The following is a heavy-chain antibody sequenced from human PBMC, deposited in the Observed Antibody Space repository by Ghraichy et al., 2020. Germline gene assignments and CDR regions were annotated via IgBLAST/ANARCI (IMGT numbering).Heavy chain of an antibody. CDR3: ASGSYSVYYSDY. V-gene: IGHV4-28*01. J-gene: IGHJ4*02. Sequence: SETLSLTCAVSGYSISSNNWWGWIRQPPGKGLEWIGCIYYSGSTYYNPSLKSRVTMSVDTSKNQFSLKLSSVTAVDTAVYYCASGSYSVYYSDYWGQGTLVTVSS. CDR1: GYSISSNNW. D-gene: IGHD1-26*01. CDR2: IYYSGST.